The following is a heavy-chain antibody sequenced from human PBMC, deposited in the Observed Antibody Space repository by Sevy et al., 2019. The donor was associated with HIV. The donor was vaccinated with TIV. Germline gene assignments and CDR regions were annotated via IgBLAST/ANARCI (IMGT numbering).Heavy chain of an antibody. J-gene: IGHJ5*02. Sequence: GGCLRLSCAASGFTFSDYYMSWIRQAPGKGLEWVSYISSSGSTIYYADSVKGRFTISRDNAKNSLYLQMNSLRAEDTAVYYCARDIAAAQTNWFDHWGQGTLVTVSS. CDR2: ISSSGSTI. D-gene: IGHD6-13*01. CDR3: ARDIAAAQTNWFDH. V-gene: IGHV3-11*01. CDR1: GFTFSDYY.